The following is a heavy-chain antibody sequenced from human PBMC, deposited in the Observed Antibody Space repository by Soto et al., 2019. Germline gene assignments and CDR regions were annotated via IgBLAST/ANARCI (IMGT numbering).Heavy chain of an antibody. V-gene: IGHV4-59*01. Sequence: SETLSLTCTVSGGSISSYYWSWIRQPPGKGLEWIGYIYYSGSTNYNPSLKSRVTISVDTSKNQFSLKLSSVTAADTAVYYCARESIAAPYYFDYWGQGTLVTVSS. CDR2: IYYSGST. CDR1: GGSISSYY. D-gene: IGHD6-6*01. J-gene: IGHJ4*02. CDR3: ARESIAAPYYFDY.